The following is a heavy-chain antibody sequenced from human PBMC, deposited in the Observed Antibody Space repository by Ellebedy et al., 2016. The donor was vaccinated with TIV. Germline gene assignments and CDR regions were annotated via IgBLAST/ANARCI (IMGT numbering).Heavy chain of an antibody. CDR1: GYTFTSYS. D-gene: IGHD3-10*01. Sequence: ASVKVSCKASGYTFTSYSIHWVRQAPGQGLEWMGIINPGGGITRHAQKFQGRVTMTRDTSTSTVYMELSSLRSDDTAVYYCARDNSAVFTGFGFWGQGTLVFVSS. J-gene: IGHJ5*01. V-gene: IGHV1-46*01. CDR3: ARDNSAVFTGFGF. CDR2: INPGGGIT.